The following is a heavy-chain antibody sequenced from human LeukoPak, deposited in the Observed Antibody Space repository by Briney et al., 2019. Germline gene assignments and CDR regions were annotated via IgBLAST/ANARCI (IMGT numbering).Heavy chain of an antibody. CDR1: GFTFYDYY. CDR2: ISSSGTTK. V-gene: IGHV3-11*04. D-gene: IGHD3-10*01. Sequence: GGSLRLSCAASGFTFYDYYMNWIRQSPGKGLEWVSSISSSGTTKYYADSVKARFTISRGNAKNSLYLQMNSLRAEDTAVYYCARDLGYYGSGSYYVWGQGTLVTVSS. J-gene: IGHJ4*02. CDR3: ARDLGYYGSGSYYV.